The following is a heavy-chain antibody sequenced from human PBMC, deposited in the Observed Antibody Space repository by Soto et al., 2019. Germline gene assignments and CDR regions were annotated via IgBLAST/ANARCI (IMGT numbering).Heavy chain of an antibody. CDR1: GFTFSSYG. D-gene: IGHD3-22*01. J-gene: IGHJ4*02. V-gene: IGHV3-33*01. Sequence: GGSLRLSCAASGFTFSSYGMHWVRQAPGKGLEWVAVIWYDGSNKYYADSVKGRFTISRDNSKNTLYLQMNSLRAEDTAVYYCARADSSGCADYWGQGTLVTVSS. CDR3: ARADSSGCADY. CDR2: IWYDGSNK.